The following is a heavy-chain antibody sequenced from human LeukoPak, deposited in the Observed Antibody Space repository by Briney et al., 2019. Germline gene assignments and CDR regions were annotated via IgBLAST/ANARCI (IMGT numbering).Heavy chain of an antibody. D-gene: IGHD5-18*01. CDR1: GFTFSDHY. J-gene: IGHJ4*02. Sequence: PGGSLRLSCAASGFTFSDHYLDWVRQAPGKGLEWVSVIYSDGRTYYADPVKGRFTVSRDNSKHTLYLQMNSLRAADTAVYYCARDPGYSYGYDYWGQGTLVTVSS. CDR2: IYSDGRT. V-gene: IGHV3-53*01. CDR3: ARDPGYSYGYDY.